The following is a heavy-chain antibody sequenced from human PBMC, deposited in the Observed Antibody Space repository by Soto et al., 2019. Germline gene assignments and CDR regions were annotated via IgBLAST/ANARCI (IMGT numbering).Heavy chain of an antibody. CDR1: GFSITDYA. CDR2: ISDSGTKT. V-gene: IGHV3-23*01. J-gene: IGHJ4*02. Sequence: GGSLRLSCSASGFSITDYAMSWVRQAPGKGLEWVSSISDSGTKTFYGDSVKGRFAISRDTSRNTVYMQMNNLRAEDTALYYCAKDGIRKDDYWGQGTVVTVSS. CDR3: AKDGIRKDDY.